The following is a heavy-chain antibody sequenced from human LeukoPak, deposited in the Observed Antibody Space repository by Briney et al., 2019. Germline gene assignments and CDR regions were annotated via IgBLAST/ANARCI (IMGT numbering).Heavy chain of an antibody. Sequence: SETLSLTCAVYGGSFSGYYWSWIRQPPGKGLEWIGEMNHSGSTNYSPSLKSRVIVSVDTSKNQFSLKLSSVTAADTAVYYCARYRYYYGSGSYYTYYYYMDVWGKGTTVTISS. J-gene: IGHJ6*03. CDR1: GGSFSGYY. V-gene: IGHV4-34*01. D-gene: IGHD3-10*01. CDR3: ARYRYYYGSGSYYTYYYYMDV. CDR2: MNHSGST.